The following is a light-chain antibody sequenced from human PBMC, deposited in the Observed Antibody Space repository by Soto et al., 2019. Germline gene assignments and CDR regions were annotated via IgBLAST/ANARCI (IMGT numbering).Light chain of an antibody. Sequence: EIVMTQSPATLSVSPGEGATLSCRASQTISSNLAWYQQKPGQAPRLLIYGASTRATGIPARFSGSGSGTEFTFTISSLQSEDFAVYYCQQYNNWPPEGTFGQGTKVDIK. J-gene: IGKJ1*01. CDR3: QQYNNWPPEGT. CDR1: QTISSN. CDR2: GAS. V-gene: IGKV3-15*01.